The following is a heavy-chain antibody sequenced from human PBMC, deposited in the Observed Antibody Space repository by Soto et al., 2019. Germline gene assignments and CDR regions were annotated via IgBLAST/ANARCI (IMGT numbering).Heavy chain of an antibody. CDR1: GDSISSGGYS. D-gene: IGHD3-22*01. CDR2: IYQSGST. CDR3: ARAYYDRSGYAVDP. J-gene: IGHJ5*02. V-gene: IGHV4-30-2*01. Sequence: SETLSLTCAVSGDSISSGGYSWTWIRQPPGKGLEWIGHIYQSGSTLYNPSLESRVAISVDKSKNLFSLDLSSVTAADTAVYYCARAYYDRSGYAVDPWGQGTLVTVSS.